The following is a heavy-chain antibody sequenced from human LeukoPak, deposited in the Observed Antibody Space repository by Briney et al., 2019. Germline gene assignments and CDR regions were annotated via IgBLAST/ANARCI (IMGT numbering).Heavy chain of an antibody. CDR1: GYTFTSYD. CDR3: ARASTGWGYFDY. CDR2: MNPNSGNT. V-gene: IGHV1-8*01. D-gene: IGHD1-26*01. J-gene: IGHJ4*02. Sequence: ASVKVSCKASGYTFTSYDINWVRQATGQGLEWMGWMNPNSGNTGYAQKFQGRVTMTRNTSISTAYMELSSLRSEDTAVYYCARASTGWGYFDYWGQGTLVTVSS.